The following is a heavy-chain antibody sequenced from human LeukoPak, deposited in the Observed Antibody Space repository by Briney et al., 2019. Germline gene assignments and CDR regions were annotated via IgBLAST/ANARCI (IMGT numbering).Heavy chain of an antibody. CDR3: AKDVNLGYCSSTSCSTDIDY. V-gene: IGHV3-48*04. CDR2: ISSSSSTI. J-gene: IGHJ4*02. D-gene: IGHD2-2*01. Sequence: GGSLRLSCAASGFTFSSYSMNWVRQAPGKGLEWVSYISSSSSTIYYADSVKGRFTISRDNAKNSLYLQMNSLRAEDTAVYYCAKDVNLGYCSSTSCSTDIDYWGQGTLVTVSS. CDR1: GFTFSSYS.